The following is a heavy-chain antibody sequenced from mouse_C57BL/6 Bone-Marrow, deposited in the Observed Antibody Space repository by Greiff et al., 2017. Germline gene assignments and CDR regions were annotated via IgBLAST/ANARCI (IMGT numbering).Heavy chain of an antibody. CDR3: ARRLDYYGSADY. CDR1: GYTFTSYW. J-gene: IGHJ2*01. V-gene: IGHV1-69*01. Sequence: QVQLQQPGAELVMPGASVKLSCKASGYTFTSYWMHWVKQRPGQGLEWIGEIDPSDSYTNYNQKFKGKSTLTVDKSSSTAYMQLSILTSEDSAVYYCARRLDYYGSADYWGQGTTLTVSS. D-gene: IGHD1-1*01. CDR2: IDPSDSYT.